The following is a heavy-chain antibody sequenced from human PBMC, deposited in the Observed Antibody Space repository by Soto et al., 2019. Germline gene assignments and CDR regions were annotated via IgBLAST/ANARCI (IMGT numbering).Heavy chain of an antibody. J-gene: IGHJ6*02. CDR2: IIPILGIA. V-gene: IGHV1-69*08. CDR1: GGTFSSYT. D-gene: IGHD2-15*01. Sequence: QVQLVQSGAEVKKPGSSVKVSCKASGGTFSSYTISWVRQAPGQGLEWMGRIIPILGIANYAQKFQGRVTXTXDXXTSTAYMERSSLRSEDTAVYYCARERAPGGYGMDVWGQGTTVTVSS. CDR3: ARERAPGGYGMDV.